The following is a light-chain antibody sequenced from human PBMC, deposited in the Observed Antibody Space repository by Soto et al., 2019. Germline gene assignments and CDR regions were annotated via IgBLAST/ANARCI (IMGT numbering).Light chain of an antibody. CDR3: MQGTHGPPT. J-gene: IGKJ1*01. CDR2: EVS. CDR1: KSLVYSDGKTY. V-gene: IGKV2-30*01. Sequence: DFVITQSTLSLPVTLGQPASISCRASKSLVYSDGKTYLNLFQQRPAHSPRPLIYEVSNRDSGVTDRFSGSGSVTDFTLKISRVEAEDVGVYYYMQGTHGPPTFGQGTKVALK.